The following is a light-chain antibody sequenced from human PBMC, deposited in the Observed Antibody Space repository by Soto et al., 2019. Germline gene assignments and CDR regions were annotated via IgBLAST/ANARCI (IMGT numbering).Light chain of an antibody. CDR1: SVDVGGYNY. J-gene: IGLJ1*01. CDR2: EVS. CDR3: SSFAGSSNYV. V-gene: IGLV2-8*01. Sequence: QSVLTQPPSASGSPGQSVTISCTGTSVDVGGYNYVSWYQQYPGKATKLMIYEVSKRPSGVPDRFSGSKSGNTASLTVSGLQAEDDADYYCSSFAGSSNYVFGTGTKPIVL.